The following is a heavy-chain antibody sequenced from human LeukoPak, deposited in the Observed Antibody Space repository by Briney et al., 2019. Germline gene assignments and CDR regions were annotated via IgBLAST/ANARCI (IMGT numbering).Heavy chain of an antibody. V-gene: IGHV4-59*12. D-gene: IGHD3-10*01. CDR1: GGSISSYY. Sequence: PSETLSLTCTVSGGSISSYYWSWIRQPPGKGLEWIGYIYYSGSTNYNPSLKSRVTISVDTSKNQFSLNLTSVTAADTAVYYCARRIRGVNDAFDIWGQGTMVTVSS. J-gene: IGHJ3*02. CDR3: ARRIRGVNDAFDI. CDR2: IYYSGST.